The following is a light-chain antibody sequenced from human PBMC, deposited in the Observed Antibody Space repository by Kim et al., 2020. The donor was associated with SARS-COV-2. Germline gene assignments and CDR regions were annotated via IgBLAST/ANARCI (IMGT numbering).Light chain of an antibody. J-gene: IGKJ1*01. V-gene: IGKV3-20*01. CDR1: QSVSSNY. CDR2: GAS. Sequence: EIVLTQSPGTLSLSPGERATLSCRASQSVSSNYLGWYQQKPGQAPRLLIYGASSRATGIPDRFSGSGSGTDFTLTISRLEPEDFAVYYCQDYGSSPRTFGQGAKVDIK. CDR3: QDYGSSPRT.